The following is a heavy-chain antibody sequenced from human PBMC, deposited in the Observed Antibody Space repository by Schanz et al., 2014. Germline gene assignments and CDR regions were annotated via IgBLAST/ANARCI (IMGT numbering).Heavy chain of an antibody. Sequence: EVHLLESGGGLVPPGGSLRLSCAASGFTFSSYAMSWVRQAPGKGLEWVSYVSRSTPDIYYADSVKGRFTMSRDNAKNSVFLQMNSLRAEDTAVDYCVRESFFAFDYWGQGTLVTVSS. CDR3: VRESFFAFDY. V-gene: IGHV3-48*01. CDR1: GFTFSSYA. CDR2: VSRSTPDI. J-gene: IGHJ4*02. D-gene: IGHD3-10*01.